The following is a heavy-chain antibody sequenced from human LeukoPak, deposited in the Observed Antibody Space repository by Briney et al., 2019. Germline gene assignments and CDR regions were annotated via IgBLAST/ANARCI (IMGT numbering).Heavy chain of an antibody. V-gene: IGHV3-11*04. CDR3: ARDSYYYDSSGYEANYYMDV. J-gene: IGHJ6*03. CDR1: GFTFSDYY. D-gene: IGHD3-22*01. Sequence: PGGSLRLSCAASGFTFSDYYMSWIRQAPGKGLEWVSYISSSGSTIYYADSVKGRFTISMDNAKNSLYLQMNSLRAEDTAVYYCARDSYYYDSSGYEANYYMDVWGKGTTVTVSS. CDR2: ISSSGSTI.